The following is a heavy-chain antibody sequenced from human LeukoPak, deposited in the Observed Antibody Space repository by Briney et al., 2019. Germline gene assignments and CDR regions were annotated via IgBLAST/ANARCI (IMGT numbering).Heavy chain of an antibody. CDR1: GYTFTNYW. CDR3: ERGFAD. CDR2: INRGDSDA. J-gene: IGHJ4*02. Sequence: GGSLRLSCKGSGYTFTNYWVGWVRQMPGKGLEWMGIINRGDSDARYSPSFQGLVTISVDRSIDTAYLQWTSLKATDTAMYYCERGFADWGQGTLVTVSS. V-gene: IGHV5-51*01.